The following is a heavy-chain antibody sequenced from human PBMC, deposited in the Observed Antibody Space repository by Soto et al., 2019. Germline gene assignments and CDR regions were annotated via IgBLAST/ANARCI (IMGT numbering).Heavy chain of an antibody. CDR3: ARWYDYGASDQYHFDH. CDR2: TSIYNGHT. J-gene: IGHJ4*01. CDR1: GYTFTASG. D-gene: IGHD4-17*01. V-gene: IGHV1-18*01. Sequence: ASVKVSCKASGYTFTASGISWVRQAPGQGLEWMGWTSIYNGHTGYSPKFLGRVVMTTDTSADTAYLELRSLRPDDAALYYCARWYDYGASDQYHFDHWGQGTLVTVSS.